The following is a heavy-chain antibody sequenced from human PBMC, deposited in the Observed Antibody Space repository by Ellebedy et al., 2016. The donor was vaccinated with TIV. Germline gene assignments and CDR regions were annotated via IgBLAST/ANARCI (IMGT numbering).Heavy chain of an antibody. CDR2: INAGNGNT. J-gene: IGHJ4*02. Sequence: ASVKVSCKASGFTFTTYAMHWVRQAPGQRLEWMGWINAGNGNTKYSQKFQGRVTITRDTSASTAYMELSRLSSDDTAVYYCARDPGQLVLDYWGQGTLVTVSS. D-gene: IGHD6-6*01. CDR3: ARDPGQLVLDY. CDR1: GFTFTTYA. V-gene: IGHV1-3*01.